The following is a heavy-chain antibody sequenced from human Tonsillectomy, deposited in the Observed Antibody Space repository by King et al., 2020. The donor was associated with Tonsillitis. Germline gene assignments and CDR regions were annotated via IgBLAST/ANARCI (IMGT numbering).Heavy chain of an antibody. J-gene: IGHJ2*01. CDR2: ISFDGSSE. V-gene: IGHV3-30*03. CDR1: GFTFSRYG. D-gene: IGHD5-12*01. CDR3: ARVTEVAIDYYFDL. Sequence: VQLVESGEGVVQPGRSRRLSCAASGFTFSRYGMHWVRQAPGKGLEWVAVISFDGSSEYYRDSVKGRFTISRDNSKNTLYLQMNSLRPEDTAVYYWARVTEVAIDYYFDLWGRGTLVTVSS.